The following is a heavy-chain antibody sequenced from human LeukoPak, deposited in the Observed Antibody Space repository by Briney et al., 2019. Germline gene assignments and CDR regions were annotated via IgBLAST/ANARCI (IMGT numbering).Heavy chain of an antibody. CDR1: GITFSNYA. CDR3: AKDHSSGWYTFYYFDY. D-gene: IGHD6-19*01. J-gene: IGHJ4*02. Sequence: AGGSLRLSCVASGITFSNYAVSWVRQAPEKGLDWVSVISGSAHKIRYADSVKGRFTISRDNSENIVYLQMNNLRVEDTAVYFCAKDHSSGWYTFYYFDYWGQGTLVTVSS. CDR2: ISGSAHKI. V-gene: IGHV3-23*01.